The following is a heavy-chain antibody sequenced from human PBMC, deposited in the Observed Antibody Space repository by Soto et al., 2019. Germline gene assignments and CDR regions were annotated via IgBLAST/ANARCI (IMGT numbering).Heavy chain of an antibody. CDR1: GFTFSSYG. D-gene: IGHD3-16*02. V-gene: IGHV3-30*18. CDR2: ISYDGSNK. CDR3: AKVRRGYRYYFDS. J-gene: IGHJ4*02. Sequence: QVQLVESGGGVVQPGRSLRLSCAASGFTFSSYGMHWVRQAPGKGLEWVAVISYDGSNKYYADSVKGRFTISRDNSKNTLYLQMNSLRAEDTAVYYCAKVRRGYRYYFDSWGQGTLVTVSS.